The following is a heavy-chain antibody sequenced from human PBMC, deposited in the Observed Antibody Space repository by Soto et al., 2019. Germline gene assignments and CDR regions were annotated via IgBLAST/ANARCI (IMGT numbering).Heavy chain of an antibody. Sequence: AETLSLTCTVSGNTVRSTRRWIWVRVSPGRVLELIGDIYHFGTTNYNTALKRRVSISLYKAKSQFSLKLTSVTSADTAVYFFARTGKFYYYDMRGLPFDPWGPGVLVTVSS. D-gene: IGHD3-22*01. J-gene: IGHJ5*02. CDR3: ARTGKFYYYDMRGLPFDP. CDR1: GNTVRSTRR. CDR2: IYHFGTT. V-gene: IGHV4-4*01.